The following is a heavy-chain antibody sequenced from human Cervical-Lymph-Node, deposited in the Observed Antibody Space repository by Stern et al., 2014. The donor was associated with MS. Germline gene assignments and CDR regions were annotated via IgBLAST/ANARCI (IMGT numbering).Heavy chain of an antibody. D-gene: IGHD3-3*01. J-gene: IGHJ5*02. CDR2: IKEAGSEK. V-gene: IGHV3-7*01. CDR3: ARINRGNYDFWSGYYDYWFDP. CDR1: GFTLSNYW. Sequence: EVQLVESGGGLVQPGGSLRLSCVASGFTLSNYWLTWVRQAPGKGLAWVANIKEAGSEKYYLDSVKGRFTISRDDAKNSLYLQMNSLRVEDTAVYYCARINRGNYDFWSGYYDYWFDPWGQGTLVTVSS.